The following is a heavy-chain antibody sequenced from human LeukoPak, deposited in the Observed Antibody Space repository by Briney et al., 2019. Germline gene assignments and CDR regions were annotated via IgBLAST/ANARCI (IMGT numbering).Heavy chain of an antibody. Sequence: SVKVSCKASGGTFSSYAISWVRQAPGQGLEWMGGIIPIFGTANYAQKFQGRVTITADKSTSTAYMELSSLRSEDTAVHYCASGGFGELLNAMDVWGKGTTVTVSS. V-gene: IGHV1-69*06. CDR3: ASGGFGELLNAMDV. CDR2: IIPIFGTA. J-gene: IGHJ6*03. CDR1: GGTFSSYA. D-gene: IGHD3-10*01.